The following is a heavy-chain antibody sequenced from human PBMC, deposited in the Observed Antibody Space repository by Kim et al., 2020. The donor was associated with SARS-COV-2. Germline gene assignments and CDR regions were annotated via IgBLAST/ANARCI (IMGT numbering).Heavy chain of an antibody. D-gene: IGHD2-15*01. V-gene: IGHV4-59*13. CDR2: IYYSGST. J-gene: IGHJ3*02. CDR3: ARVGAQRPAFDI. CDR1: GGSISSYY. Sequence: SETLSLTCTVSGGSISSYYWSWIRQPPGKGLEWIGYIYYSGSTNYNPSLKSRVTISVDTSKNQFSLKLSSVTAADTAVYYCARVGAQRPAFDIWGQGTMVTVSS.